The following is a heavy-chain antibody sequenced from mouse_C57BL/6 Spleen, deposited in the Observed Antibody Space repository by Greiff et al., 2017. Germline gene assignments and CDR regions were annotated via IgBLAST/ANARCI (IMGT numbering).Heavy chain of an antibody. V-gene: IGHV1-69*01. CDR3: ARGGHSNWSMDD. Sequence: QVQLQQPGAELVMPGASVKLSCKASGYTFTSYWMHWVKQRPGQGLEWIGEFDPSDSYTNYNQKFKGKSTLTVDKSSSTAYMQLSSLTSENSAVYCWARGGHSNWSMDDWGQGTAVTVSS. CDR1: GYTFTSYW. CDR2: FDPSDSYT. D-gene: IGHD2-5*01. J-gene: IGHJ4*01.